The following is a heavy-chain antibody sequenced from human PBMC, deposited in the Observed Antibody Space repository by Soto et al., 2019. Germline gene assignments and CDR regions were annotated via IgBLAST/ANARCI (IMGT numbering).Heavy chain of an antibody. CDR3: TTAWGYYFDAFDI. D-gene: IGHD3-22*01. V-gene: IGHV3-15*07. J-gene: IGHJ3*02. Sequence: GGSLRLSCAASGFTFSNAWMNWVRQAPGKGLEWVGRIKSKTDGGTTDYAAPVKGRFTISRDDSKNTLYLQMNSLKTEDTAVYYCTTAWGYYFDAFDIWGQGTMVTVSS. CDR2: IKSKTDGGTT. CDR1: GFTFSNAW.